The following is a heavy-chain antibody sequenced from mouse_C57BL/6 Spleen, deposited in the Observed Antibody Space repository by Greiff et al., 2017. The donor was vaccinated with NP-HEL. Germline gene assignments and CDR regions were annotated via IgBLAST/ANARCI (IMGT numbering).Heavy chain of an antibody. J-gene: IGHJ3*01. V-gene: IGHV5-9-1*02. CDR2: ISSGGDYI. D-gene: IGHD2-2*01. CDR1: GFTFSSYA. Sequence: EVQLVESGEGLVKPGGSLKLSCAASGFTFSSYAMSWVRQTPEKRLEWVAYISSGGDYIYYADTVKGRVTISRDNARNTLYLQMSSLKSEDTAMYYCTREETMVTTDWGQGTLVTVSA. CDR3: TREETMVTTD.